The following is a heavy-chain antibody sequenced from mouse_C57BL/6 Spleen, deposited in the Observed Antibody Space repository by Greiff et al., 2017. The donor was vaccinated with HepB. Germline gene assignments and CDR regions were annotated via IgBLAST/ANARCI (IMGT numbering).Heavy chain of an antibody. J-gene: IGHJ4*01. CDR1: GYTFTSYW. D-gene: IGHD2-1*01. CDR3: AREGIYWGAMDY. V-gene: IGHV1-52*01. CDR2: IDPSDSET. Sequence: VQLQQPGAELVRPGSSVKLSCKASGYTFTSYWMHWVKQRPIQGLEWIGNIDPSDSETHYNQKFKDKATLTVDKSSSTAYMQLSSLTSEDSAVYYCAREGIYWGAMDYWGQGTSVTVSS.